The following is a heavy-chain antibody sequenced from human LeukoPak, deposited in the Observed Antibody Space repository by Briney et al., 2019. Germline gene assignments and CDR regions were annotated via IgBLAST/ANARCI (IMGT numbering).Heavy chain of an antibody. J-gene: IGHJ3*02. Sequence: SVKVSCKASGGTFSSYTISWVRQAPGQGLEWMGRIIPILGIADYAQKFQGRVTITADKSTSTAYMELSSLRSEDTAVYYCARASGFGWGIAFDIWGQGTMVTVSS. CDR1: GGTFSSYT. V-gene: IGHV1-69*02. CDR3: ARASGFGWGIAFDI. CDR2: IIPILGIA. D-gene: IGHD6-13*01.